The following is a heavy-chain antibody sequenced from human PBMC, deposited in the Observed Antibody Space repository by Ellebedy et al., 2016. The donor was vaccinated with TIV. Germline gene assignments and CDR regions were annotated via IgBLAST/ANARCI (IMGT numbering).Heavy chain of an antibody. CDR1: GGSVRGGGFS. V-gene: IGHV4-30-2*01. D-gene: IGHD6-19*01. CDR2: IYDHDVT. CDR3: ARGYSPGWYGYLDI. J-gene: IGHJ4*02. Sequence: MPSETLSLTCSVSGGSVRGGGFSWTWIRQPPGDGLEWIGYIYDHDVTYYNPSLETRVSISIDTSKNQFFLNMTSVTSADTATYYCARGYSPGWYGYLDIWGQGLLVAVSS.